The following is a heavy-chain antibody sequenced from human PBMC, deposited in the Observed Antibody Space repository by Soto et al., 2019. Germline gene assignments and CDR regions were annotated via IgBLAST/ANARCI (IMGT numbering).Heavy chain of an antibody. V-gene: IGHV4-4*02. CDR2: IYHSGST. Sequence: PSETLSLTCAVSGGSISSSNWWSWVRQPPGKGLEWIGEIYHSGSTNYNPPLKSRVTISVDTSKNQFSLKLSSVTAADTAVYYCATRFYDSSGYYLFYFDSWGQGTLVTVSS. D-gene: IGHD3-22*01. J-gene: IGHJ4*02. CDR3: ATRFYDSSGYYLFYFDS. CDR1: GGSISSSNW.